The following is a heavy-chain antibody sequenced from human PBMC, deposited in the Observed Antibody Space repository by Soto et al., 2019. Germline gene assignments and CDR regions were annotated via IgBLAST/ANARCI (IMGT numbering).Heavy chain of an antibody. J-gene: IGHJ2*01. Sequence: SETLSHTCTVSGGSISSSSYYWGWIRKPPGKGLEWIGSIYYSGSTYYNPSLKSRVTISVDTSKNQFSLKLSSVTAADTAVYYCARTHDYGDYYWYFDLWGRGTLVTVSS. CDR3: ARTHDYGDYYWYFDL. CDR1: GGSISSSSYY. V-gene: IGHV4-39*01. CDR2: IYYSGST. D-gene: IGHD4-17*01.